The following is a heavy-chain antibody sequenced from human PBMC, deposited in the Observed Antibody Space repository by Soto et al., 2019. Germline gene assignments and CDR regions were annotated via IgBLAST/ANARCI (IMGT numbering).Heavy chain of an antibody. Sequence: QITLKESGPTLVKPTQTLTLTCTFSGFSLTTHGVGVGWIHQPPGNALEWLALIYWDGDQLSSASLKSRLTITNDTSKNQVVLTMTNMDTVDTATYYCAHPKNPVLGPFDYWGQGTLVTVSS. CDR2: IYWDGDQ. J-gene: IGHJ4*02. CDR1: GFSLTTHGVG. V-gene: IGHV2-5*02. D-gene: IGHD3-16*01. CDR3: AHPKNPVLGPFDY.